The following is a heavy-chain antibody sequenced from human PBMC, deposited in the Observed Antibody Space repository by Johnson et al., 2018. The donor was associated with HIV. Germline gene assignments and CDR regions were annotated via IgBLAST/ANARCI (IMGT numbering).Heavy chain of an antibody. D-gene: IGHD3-22*01. CDR2: ISGSGGST. J-gene: IGHJ3*02. CDR1: GFTFSSYA. CDR3: AKDLRRTAYYYDSSGYKPDAFDI. Sequence: VQLVESGGGLVQPGGSLRLSCAASGFTFSSYAMSWVRQAPGKGLEWVSAISGSGGSTYYADPVKGRFTISRDNSKNTLYLQMNSLRAEDTAVYYCAKDLRRTAYYYDSSGYKPDAFDIWGQGTMVTVSS. V-gene: IGHV3-23*04.